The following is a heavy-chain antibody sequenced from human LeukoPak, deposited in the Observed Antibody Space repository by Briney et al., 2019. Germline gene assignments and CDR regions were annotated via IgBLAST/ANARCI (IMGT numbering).Heavy chain of an antibody. Sequence: ASVKVSCKASGYTFTGYYMHWVRQAPGQGLEWMGWINPNSGGTNYAQKFQGRVNMTRDTSISTAYMELSRLRSDDTAVYYCARVVVPAAMWFDYWGQGTLVTVSS. CDR1: GYTFTGYY. J-gene: IGHJ4*02. CDR2: INPNSGGT. CDR3: ARVVVPAAMWFDY. V-gene: IGHV1-2*02. D-gene: IGHD2-2*01.